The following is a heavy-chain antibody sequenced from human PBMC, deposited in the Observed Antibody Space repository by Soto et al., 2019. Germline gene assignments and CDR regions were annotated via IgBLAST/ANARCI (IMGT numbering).Heavy chain of an antibody. V-gene: IGHV3-23*01. CDR3: ARIRGYWYGLEV. CDR1: GFPLSTYG. Sequence: EVQLLESGGGLVQPGGSLRLSCAASGFPLSTYGMTCVRQAPGKGLEWVSAITGTGGNTYYVDSVKGRFTSSRDNSKNMLYLQVNSMRVEDTAVYYCARIRGYWYGLEVCGQGTTVTVSS. J-gene: IGHJ6*02. CDR2: ITGTGGNT.